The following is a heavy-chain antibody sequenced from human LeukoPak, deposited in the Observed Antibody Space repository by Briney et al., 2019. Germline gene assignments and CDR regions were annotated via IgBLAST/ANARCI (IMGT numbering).Heavy chain of an antibody. CDR1: GGSINNYY. V-gene: IGHV4-59*12. CDR2: IYYTGST. J-gene: IGHJ4*02. Sequence: SETLSLTCTVSGGSINNYYWSWVRQPPGAGLEWLAYIYYTGSTNYNPSLKTRLTISVDTSKNQFSLKLSSVTAADTAVYYCARGYGDVRFDYWGQGTLVTVSS. CDR3: ARGYGDVRFDY. D-gene: IGHD4-17*01.